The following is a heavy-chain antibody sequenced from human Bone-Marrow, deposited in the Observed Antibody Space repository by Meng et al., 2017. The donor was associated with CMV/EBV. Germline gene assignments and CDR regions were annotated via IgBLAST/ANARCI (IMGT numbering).Heavy chain of an antibody. CDR3: ARDEQEMATIRYYYYGMDV. CDR2: ISSSSSYT. Sequence: GESLKISCAASGFTFSRYTMNWVRQAPGKGLEWVSIISSSSSYTYYADSVKGRFTISRDNAKNSLYLQMNSLRAEDTAVYYCARDEQEMATIRYYYYGMDVWGQGTTVTVSS. J-gene: IGHJ6*02. V-gene: IGHV3-21*01. CDR1: GFTFSRYT. D-gene: IGHD5-24*01.